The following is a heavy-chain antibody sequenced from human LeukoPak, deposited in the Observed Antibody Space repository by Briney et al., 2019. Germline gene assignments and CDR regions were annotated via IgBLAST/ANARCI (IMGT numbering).Heavy chain of an antibody. J-gene: IGHJ5*02. CDR3: ARAPGSVSP. V-gene: IGHV1-18*01. CDR2: ISAYNGNT. D-gene: IGHD1-26*01. CDR1: GYTFTSYG. Sequence: ASVKVSFKASGYTFTSYGIGWVRQAPGQGLEWMGWISAYNGNTNYAQKLQGRVTMTTDTSTSTAYMELNWLTSDDTAVYYCARAPGSVSPWGQGTLVTVSS.